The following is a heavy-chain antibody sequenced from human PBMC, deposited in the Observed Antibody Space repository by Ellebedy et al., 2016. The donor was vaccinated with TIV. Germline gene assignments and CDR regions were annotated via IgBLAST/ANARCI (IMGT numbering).Heavy chain of an antibody. CDR3: AKDTSDYYGLDV. D-gene: IGHD6-6*01. V-gene: IGHV3-9*01. CDR1: GFIFKTYA. Sequence: SLKISXAASGFIFKTYAMHWVRQAPGKGLEWVSGINWNSGIIGYGDSVRGRFTISRDNAKNSLYLEMKSLGPEDTALYFCAKDTSDYYGLDVWGQGTTVIVSS. J-gene: IGHJ6*02. CDR2: INWNSGII.